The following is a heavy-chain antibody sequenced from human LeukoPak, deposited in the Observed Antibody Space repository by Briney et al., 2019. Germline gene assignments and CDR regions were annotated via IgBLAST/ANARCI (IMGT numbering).Heavy chain of an antibody. V-gene: IGHV4-39*07. D-gene: IGHD5-18*01. CDR2: IYYSGST. J-gene: IGHJ6*02. Sequence: SETLSLTCTVSGGSISSSSYYWGWIRQPPGKGLEWIGSIYYSGSTYYNPSLKSRVTISVDTSKNQFSLKLSSVTAADTAVYYCARDRVYTAMVKGMDVWGQGTTVTVSS. CDR3: ARDRVYTAMVKGMDV. CDR1: GGSISSSSYY.